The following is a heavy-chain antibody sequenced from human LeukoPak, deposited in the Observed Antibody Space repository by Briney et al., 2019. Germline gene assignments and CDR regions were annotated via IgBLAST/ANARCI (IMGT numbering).Heavy chain of an antibody. V-gene: IGHV3-7*03. D-gene: IGHD3-3*01. CDR1: GFIFNSYW. CDR2: IKLDGSEK. CDR3: ARDQYDTWSRRGNFDS. J-gene: IGHJ4*02. Sequence: GGSLRLSCAASGFIFNSYWMNWLRQAPGKGLEWVANIKLDGSEKNYVDSVKGRFTISRDNTKNSLYLQMNSLRVEDTAVFYCARDQYDTWSRRGNFDSWGQGTLVIVSS.